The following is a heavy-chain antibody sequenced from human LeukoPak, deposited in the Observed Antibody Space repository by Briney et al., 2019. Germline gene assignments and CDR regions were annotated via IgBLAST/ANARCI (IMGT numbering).Heavy chain of an antibody. V-gene: IGHV3-64D*09. D-gene: IGHD3-9*01. J-gene: IGHJ4*02. Sequence: PGGSLRLSCSASGFTFRRYAMHWVRQAPGKGLEYVSAISSNGGSTYYADSVKGRFTISRDNSKNTLYLQMSSLRAEDTAVYFCVKWAYSILAIYYFDYWGQGTLVTVSS. CDR1: GFTFRRYA. CDR3: VKWAYSILAIYYFDY. CDR2: ISSNGGST.